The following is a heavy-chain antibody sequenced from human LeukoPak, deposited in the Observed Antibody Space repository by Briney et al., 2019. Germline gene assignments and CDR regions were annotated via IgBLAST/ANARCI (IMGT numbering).Heavy chain of an antibody. CDR2: ISSSGSTM. CDR3: ARVGGSYAFDY. CDR1: GFTFSSYE. J-gene: IGHJ4*02. D-gene: IGHD1-26*01. Sequence: TGGSLRLSCAASGFTFSSYEMNWVRQAPGKGLEWVSYISSSGSTMYYADSVKGRFTISRDNAKNSLYLQMNSLRVEDTAVYYCARVGGSYAFDYWGQGTLVTVSS. V-gene: IGHV3-48*03.